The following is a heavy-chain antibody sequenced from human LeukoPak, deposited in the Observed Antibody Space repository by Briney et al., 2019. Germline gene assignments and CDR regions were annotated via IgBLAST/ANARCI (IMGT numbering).Heavy chain of an antibody. CDR1: GGSISSSSYY. J-gene: IGHJ3*02. D-gene: IGHD3-22*01. Sequence: SETLSLTCTVSGGSISSSSYYWGWIRQPPGKGLEWIGSIYYSGSTYYNPSLKSRVTISVDTSKNQFSLKLSSVTAADTAVYYCARVPNYYDSRDAFDIWGQGTMVTVSS. CDR2: IYYSGST. V-gene: IGHV4-39*07. CDR3: ARVPNYYDSRDAFDI.